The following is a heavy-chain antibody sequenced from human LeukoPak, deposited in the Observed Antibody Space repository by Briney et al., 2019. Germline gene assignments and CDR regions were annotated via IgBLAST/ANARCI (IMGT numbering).Heavy chain of an antibody. J-gene: IGHJ4*02. Sequence: GASVKVSCKASGYTFTSYGISWVRQAPGQGLEWMGWISAYNGNTNYAQKLQGRVTMTTDTSTSTAYMELRSLRSDDTAVYYCARDHSNYYDSSGYTPPGYWGQGTLVTVSS. CDR2: ISAYNGNT. D-gene: IGHD3-22*01. CDR3: ARDHSNYYDSSGYTPPGY. CDR1: GYTFTSYG. V-gene: IGHV1-18*01.